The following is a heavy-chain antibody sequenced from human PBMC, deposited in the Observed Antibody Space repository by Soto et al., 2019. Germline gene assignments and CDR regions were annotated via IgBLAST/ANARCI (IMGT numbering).Heavy chain of an antibody. D-gene: IGHD2-15*01. Sequence: LSLTCTVSGGSISSGGYYWSWIRQHPGKGLEWIGYIYYSGSTYYNPSLKSRVTISVDTSKNQFSLKLSSVTAADTAVYYCARAHSRVVVVAATPPHSYGMDVWGQGTTVTLSS. CDR2: IYYSGST. J-gene: IGHJ6*02. CDR3: ARAHSRVVVVAATPPHSYGMDV. V-gene: IGHV4-31*03. CDR1: GGSISSGGYY.